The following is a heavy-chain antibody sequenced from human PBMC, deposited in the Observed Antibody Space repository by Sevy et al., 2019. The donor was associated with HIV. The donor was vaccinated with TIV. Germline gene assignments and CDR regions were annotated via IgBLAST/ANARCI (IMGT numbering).Heavy chain of an antibody. J-gene: IGHJ4*02. CDR1: GGSISSGSYY. D-gene: IGHD2-2*01. CDR3: ARESGDCSSTSCYEGVFDY. Sequence: SETLSLTCTVSGGSISSGSYYWSWIRQPAGKGLEWIGRIYTSGSTNYNPSLKSRVTISVETSKNQFSLKLSSVTAADTAVYYCARESGDCSSTSCYEGVFDYWGQGTLVTVSS. CDR2: IYTSGST. V-gene: IGHV4-61*02.